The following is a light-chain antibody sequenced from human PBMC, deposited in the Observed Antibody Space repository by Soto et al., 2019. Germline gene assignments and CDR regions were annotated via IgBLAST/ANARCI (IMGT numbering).Light chain of an antibody. J-gene: IGKJ5*01. CDR2: GAS. V-gene: IGKV3-20*01. CDR3: QHYVERSPIT. Sequence: EIVMTQSPGTLSLSPGERATLSWRASQSFSSRLAWYQQKPGQAPRLLSSGASSRATGIPDRFSGSGSGTDFTLTISRLEPEDFALYYCQHYVERSPITFGQGTRLEIK. CDR1: QSFSSR.